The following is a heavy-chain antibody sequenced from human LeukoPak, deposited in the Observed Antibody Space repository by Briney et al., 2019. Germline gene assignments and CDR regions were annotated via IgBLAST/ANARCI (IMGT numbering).Heavy chain of an antibody. CDR3: ARDDSGYPLDYYYYMDV. CDR1: GFTFSSYS. D-gene: IGHD3-22*01. Sequence: GGSLRLSCAASGFTFSSYSMNWVRQAPGKGLEWVSYISSSSSTIYYADSVKGRFTISRDNAKNSLYLQMNSLRAEDTAVYYCARDDSGYPLDYYYYMDVWGKGTTVTVSS. CDR2: ISSSSSTI. V-gene: IGHV3-48*01. J-gene: IGHJ6*03.